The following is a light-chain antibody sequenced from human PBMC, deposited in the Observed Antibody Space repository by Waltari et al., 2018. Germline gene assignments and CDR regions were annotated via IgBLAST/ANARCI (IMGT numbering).Light chain of an antibody. J-gene: IGLJ1*01. Sequence: QSVLTQAPSESGTPGQTVNISCSGRTSNIGSRFVYWYKQVAGVAPKIPIYKNDWRPSGVPDRFSGSKSGSPASLAITGLQSEDEADYYCSSYTSSSSYVFGTGTKVTVL. CDR1: TSNIGSRF. V-gene: IGLV1-47*01. CDR3: SSYTSSSSYV. CDR2: KND.